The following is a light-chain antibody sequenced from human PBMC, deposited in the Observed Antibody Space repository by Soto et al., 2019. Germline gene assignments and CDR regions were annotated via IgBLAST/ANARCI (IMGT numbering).Light chain of an antibody. J-gene: IGKJ4*01. Sequence: DIVMTQSPLSLPVTPGEPASISCRSSQSLLHSNGYNYLDWYLQKPGQSPQLLIYLGSNRASGVPDRFSGSGSGTDFTLKVGRVEAEDVGVYYCMQALQTRGFGGGTKVEIK. V-gene: IGKV2-28*01. CDR3: MQALQTRG. CDR1: QSLLHSNGYNY. CDR2: LGS.